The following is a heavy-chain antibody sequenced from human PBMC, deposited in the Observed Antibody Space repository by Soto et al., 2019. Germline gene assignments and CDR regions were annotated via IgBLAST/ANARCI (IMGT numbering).Heavy chain of an antibody. CDR2: TSNSGST. J-gene: IGHJ4*02. V-gene: IGHV4-31*03. D-gene: IGHD2-2*01. CDR3: ARGGGSTKVDY. Sequence: QVQLQESGPGLVKPSQTLSLTCTVSGGSITSSGYYWSWIRQHPGEGLEWIGFTSNSGSTSYNPSLKSRVTISVDTSSNQFSLNLTSVTAADTAVYYCARGGGSTKVDYWGQGTLVTVSP. CDR1: GGSITSSGYY.